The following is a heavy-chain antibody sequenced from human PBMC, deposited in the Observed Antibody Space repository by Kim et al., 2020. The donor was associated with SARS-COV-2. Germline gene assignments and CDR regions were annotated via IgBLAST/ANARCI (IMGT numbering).Heavy chain of an antibody. Sequence: SETLSLTCSVSAGSINTRSFSWGWIRQPPGKGLEWIGNIYYSGSTFYNPSLKSRVTISVDTSKNQFSLELRSVTAADTAVYYCARWIAATGNFDSWGQGTLVTVSS. CDR1: AGSINTRSFS. CDR3: ARWIAATGNFDS. CDR2: IYYSGST. D-gene: IGHD6-13*01. J-gene: IGHJ4*02. V-gene: IGHV4-39*01.